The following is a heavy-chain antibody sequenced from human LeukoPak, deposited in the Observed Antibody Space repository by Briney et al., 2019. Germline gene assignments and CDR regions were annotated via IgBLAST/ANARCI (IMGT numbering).Heavy chain of an antibody. CDR1: GGSISSYY. CDR3: ARGGSSWQSFDY. Sequence: SETLSLTCTVSGGSISSYYGSWIRQAAGKGLQWIGRIYTSGSTDYNPSLKTRLTMSVDTSKNQFSLKLSSVTAADTAVYYCARGGSSWQSFDYWGQGTLVTVSS. V-gene: IGHV4-4*07. J-gene: IGHJ4*02. D-gene: IGHD6-13*01. CDR2: IYTSGST.